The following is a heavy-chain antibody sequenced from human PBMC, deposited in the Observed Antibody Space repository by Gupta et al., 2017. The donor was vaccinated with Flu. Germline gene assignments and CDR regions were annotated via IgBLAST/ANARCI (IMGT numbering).Heavy chain of an antibody. CDR1: NYA. Sequence: NYAMTWVRQAPGKGLEWVSAVGTSAGSTYYADSVEGRFAVSRDISKNTLYLQMNSLRAEDTAVYYCARRGYNYPLDYWGQGTLVTVSS. D-gene: IGHD1-1*01. J-gene: IGHJ4*02. CDR3: ARRGYNYPLDY. V-gene: IGHV3-23*01. CDR2: VGTSAGST.